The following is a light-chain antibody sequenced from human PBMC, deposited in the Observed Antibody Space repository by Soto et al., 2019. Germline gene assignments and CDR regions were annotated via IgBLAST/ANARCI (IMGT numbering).Light chain of an antibody. CDR3: QQRSNWPLT. CDR1: QSVSSY. J-gene: IGKJ4*01. Sequence: EIVLTQSPATLSLSPGERATLSCRASQSVSSYLAWYQQKPGQAPRLLIYDASNRATGIPERFSGSGSGTDFTLTIGRLGPQDSAVYYCQQRSNWPLTFGGGTKVDIK. V-gene: IGKV3-11*01. CDR2: DAS.